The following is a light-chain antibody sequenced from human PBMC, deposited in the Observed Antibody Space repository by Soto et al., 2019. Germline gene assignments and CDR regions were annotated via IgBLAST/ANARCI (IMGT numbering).Light chain of an antibody. CDR2: AAS. CDR1: QSISRY. V-gene: IGKV1-39*01. J-gene: IGKJ3*01. Sequence: DIQMTQSPSSLSASVGDRVTITCRASQSISRYLNWYQQKPGKAPELLIYAASSLQSEVPSRFSGSGSGTDFTLTISSLQPEDFATYYCQQSYSTLTFGPGTKVDIK. CDR3: QQSYSTLT.